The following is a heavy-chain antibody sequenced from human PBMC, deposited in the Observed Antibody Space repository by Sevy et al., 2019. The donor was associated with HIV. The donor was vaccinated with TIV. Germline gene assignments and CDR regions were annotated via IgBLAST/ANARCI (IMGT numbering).Heavy chain of an antibody. CDR3: ARDCSSTNCLWGLDV. CDR2: IKRDGSEK. V-gene: IGHV3-7*03. Sequence: GGSLRLSCAASGFTFSSYWMTWVRQAPGKGLEWVANIKRDGSEKYYVDSVKGRFTISRDNAKSSLFLQMNSLTAEDTAIYYCARDCSSTNCLWGLDVWGQGTTVTVSS. J-gene: IGHJ6*02. CDR1: GFTFSSYW. D-gene: IGHD2-2*01.